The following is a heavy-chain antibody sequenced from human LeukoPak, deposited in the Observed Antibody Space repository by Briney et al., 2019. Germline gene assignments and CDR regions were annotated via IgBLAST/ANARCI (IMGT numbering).Heavy chain of an antibody. V-gene: IGHV3-23*01. CDR3: AKDYKGVIVVVIMGGVAFDI. J-gene: IGHJ3*02. D-gene: IGHD3-22*01. Sequence: GGSLRLSCAASGFTFSSYAMSWVRQAPGKGLEWVSAISGSGGSTYYADSVKGRFTISRDNSKNTLYLQMNSLRAEDTAVYYCAKDYKGVIVVVIMGGVAFDIWAKGQWSPSLQ. CDR2: ISGSGGST. CDR1: GFTFSSYA.